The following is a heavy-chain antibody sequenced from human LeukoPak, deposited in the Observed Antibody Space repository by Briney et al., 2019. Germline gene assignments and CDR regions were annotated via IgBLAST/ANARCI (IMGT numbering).Heavy chain of an antibody. D-gene: IGHD6-13*01. J-gene: IGHJ4*02. CDR1: GGSISSGSYY. V-gene: IGHV4-61*02. Sequence: SETLSLTCTVSGGSISSGSYYWSWIRQPAGKGLEWIGRIYTSGSTNYNPSLKSRVTISVDTSKNQFSLKLSSVTAADTAVYYCARERSSSSEGVDYWGQGTLVTVSS. CDR2: IYTSGST. CDR3: ARERSSSSEGVDY.